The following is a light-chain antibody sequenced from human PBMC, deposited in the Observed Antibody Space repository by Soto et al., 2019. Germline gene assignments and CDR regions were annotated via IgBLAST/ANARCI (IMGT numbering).Light chain of an antibody. J-gene: IGKJ2*01. V-gene: IGKV3-15*01. CDR3: QQYNDWPPYT. CDR1: QSVSSK. Sequence: EIVMTQSPATVSVSPGERATLSCRASQSVSSKLACYQQKPAQPPRLIXLDASARATGGPDRCSGRGSGTEFSLTISRLQSEDFAVYYCQQYNDWPPYTFGQGTKVDIK. CDR2: DAS.